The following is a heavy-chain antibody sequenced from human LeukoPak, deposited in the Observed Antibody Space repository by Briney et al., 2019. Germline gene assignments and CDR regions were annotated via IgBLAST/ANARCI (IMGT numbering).Heavy chain of an antibody. CDR3: ARGRKRYGDYEDNWFDP. CDR2: ISVDGKNE. Sequence: GGSLRLSSAVSGPTFSSYEMHWVSQAQGRGLEWMAVISVDGKNEYNSESVKGRFTISRDNSKNTLYLQMNSLGLEDTGVYYCARGRKRYGDYEDNWFDPWGQGTLVTVSS. CDR1: GPTFSSYE. D-gene: IGHD4-17*01. J-gene: IGHJ5*02. V-gene: IGHV3-30*04.